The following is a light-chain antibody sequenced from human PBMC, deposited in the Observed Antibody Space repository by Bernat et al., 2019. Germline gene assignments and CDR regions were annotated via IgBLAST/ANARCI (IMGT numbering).Light chain of an antibody. V-gene: IGKV2D-29*01. CDR2: EAS. Sequence: IVLTQTPLSLSVTPGQPASISCKSSQSLLRSDQKTTLYWYLQKPGQPPQLLIFEASNRFYGVPERFGGSGSGTDFTLHISRVETEDVGIYCCMQSKLLAWKFGQGTKVEIK. J-gene: IGKJ1*01. CDR1: QSLLRSDQKTT. CDR3: MQSKLLAWK.